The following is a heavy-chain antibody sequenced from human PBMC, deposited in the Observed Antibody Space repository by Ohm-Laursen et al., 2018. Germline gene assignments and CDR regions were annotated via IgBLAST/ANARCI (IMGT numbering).Heavy chain of an antibody. D-gene: IGHD5-18*01. V-gene: IGHV1-46*01. CDR3: ARVTAMARGWFDP. CDR2: INPSGGST. J-gene: IGHJ5*02. Sequence: ASVKASCKASGYTFTSYYMHWVRQAPGQGLEWMGIINPSGGSTSYAQKFQGRVTMTRDTSTSTVYMELSSLRSEDTAVYYCARVTAMARGWFDPWGQGTLVTVSS. CDR1: GYTFTSYY.